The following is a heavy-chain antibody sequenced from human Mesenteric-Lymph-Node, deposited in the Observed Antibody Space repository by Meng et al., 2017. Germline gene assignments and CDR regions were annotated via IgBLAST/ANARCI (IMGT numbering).Heavy chain of an antibody. CDR2: MSPNSGNT. J-gene: IGHJ4*02. V-gene: IGHV1-8*02. Sequence: QVQLVQSGAEVKKPGASVKVSCKASGYTFTGYYMHWVRQATGQGPEWMGWMSPNSGNTGYAQKFQGRVTMTRDTSISTAYMELSGLTSDDTGVYYCARGVNAGVDYWGQGTLVTVSS. D-gene: IGHD7-27*01. CDR1: GYTFTGYY. CDR3: ARGVNAGVDY.